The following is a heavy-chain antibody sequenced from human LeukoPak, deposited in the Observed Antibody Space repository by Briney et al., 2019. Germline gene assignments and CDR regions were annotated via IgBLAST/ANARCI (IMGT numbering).Heavy chain of an antibody. J-gene: IGHJ4*02. V-gene: IGHV3-53*04. CDR1: GLTVSSNY. D-gene: IGHD1-26*01. CDR2: IYSGGTT. CDR3: ARAPEVNYYPGPLDY. Sequence: GGSLRLSCAVSGLTVSSNYMSWVRQAPGKGLEWVSVIYSGGTTYYAGSVEGRFTISRHNSKNTLYLQMNSLRAEDTAVYYCARAPEVNYYPGPLDYWGQGTLVTVSS.